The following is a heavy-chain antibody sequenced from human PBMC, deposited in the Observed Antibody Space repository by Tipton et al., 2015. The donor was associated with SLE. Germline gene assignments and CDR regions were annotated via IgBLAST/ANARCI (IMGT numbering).Heavy chain of an antibody. D-gene: IGHD3-3*01. CDR1: GGSISSSSYY. J-gene: IGHJ4*02. V-gene: IGHV4-39*07. CDR2: IYYSGST. CDR3: ANLSRFLES. Sequence: TLSLTCAVSGGSISSSSYYWGWIRQPPGKGLEWIGSIYYSGSTYYNPSLKSRVTISVDTSKDQFSLKLSSVTAADTAVYYCANLSRFLESWGQGTLVTVSS.